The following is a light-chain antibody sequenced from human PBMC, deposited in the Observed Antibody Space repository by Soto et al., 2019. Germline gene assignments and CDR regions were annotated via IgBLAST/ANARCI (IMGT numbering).Light chain of an antibody. CDR2: GAS. V-gene: IGKV3-20*01. CDR1: QSISSSY. CDR3: QQYGSSRFT. Sequence: EIVLTQSPGTLSLSPGERATLSCRASQSISSSYLAWYQQKPGQAPSLLVYGASSRATGIPDRFSGSGSGTDFTLTISRLEPEDFAVYYCQQYGSSRFTFGPGTKVDI. J-gene: IGKJ3*01.